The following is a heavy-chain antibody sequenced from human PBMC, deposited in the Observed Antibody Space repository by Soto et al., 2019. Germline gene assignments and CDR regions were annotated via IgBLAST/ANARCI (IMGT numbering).Heavy chain of an antibody. Sequence: QVQLVQSGAEVKKPGSSVKVSCKASGGTFSTYVISWVRQAPGQGLEWMGGINPIFGTTNYARNFQGRVTITADESTSIAYMELSSVRSEDTAVYYCVRSAIMGSFEFYYYYGMDVWGQGTTVIVSS. CDR3: VRSAIMGSFEFYYYYGMDV. J-gene: IGHJ6*02. D-gene: IGHD1-26*01. V-gene: IGHV1-69*01. CDR2: INPIFGTT. CDR1: GGTFSTYV.